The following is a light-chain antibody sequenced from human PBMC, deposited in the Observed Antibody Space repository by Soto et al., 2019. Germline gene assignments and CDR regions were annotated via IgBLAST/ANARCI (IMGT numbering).Light chain of an antibody. Sequence: QSVLTQSPSASASLGASVKLTCVLSSGHSNYAVAWHQQQPEKGPRYLMRLNSDGSHNRGDGFPDRFSGSSSGTERYLTISRLQSEDEADYYCQTWGTGTVIFGGGTKLTVL. V-gene: IGLV4-69*01. J-gene: IGLJ2*01. CDR1: SGHSNYA. CDR2: LNSDGSH. CDR3: QTWGTGTVI.